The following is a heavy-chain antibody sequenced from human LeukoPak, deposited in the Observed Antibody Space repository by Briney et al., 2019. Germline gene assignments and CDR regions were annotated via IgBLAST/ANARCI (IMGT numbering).Heavy chain of an antibody. CDR1: GVSISSGYL. J-gene: IGHJ6*03. D-gene: IGHD3-10*01. Sequence: SETLSLTCTVSGVSISSGYLWGWIRQPPGKGLEWIGEINHSGSTNYNPSLKSRVTISVDTSKNQFSLKLSSVTAADTAVYYCARRVTMVRGVTLTRRGNYYYYYMDVWGKGTTVTISS. CDR3: ARRVTMVRGVTLTRRGNYYYYYMDV. CDR2: INHSGST. V-gene: IGHV4-34*01.